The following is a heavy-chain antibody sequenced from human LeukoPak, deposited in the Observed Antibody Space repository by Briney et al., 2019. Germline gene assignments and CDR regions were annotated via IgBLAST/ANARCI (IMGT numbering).Heavy chain of an antibody. D-gene: IGHD5-18*01. CDR2: ISYDGSNK. CDR1: GFTFNSFG. V-gene: IGHV3-33*05. J-gene: IGHJ5*02. CDR3: ARDQYNYGYVSWFDP. Sequence: PGGSLRLSCATSGFTFNSFGMHWARQAPGKGLEWVAFISYDGSNKDYADSVKGRFTISRDNAKNSLYLQMNSLRAEDTAVYYCARDQYNYGYVSWFDPWGQGTLVTVSS.